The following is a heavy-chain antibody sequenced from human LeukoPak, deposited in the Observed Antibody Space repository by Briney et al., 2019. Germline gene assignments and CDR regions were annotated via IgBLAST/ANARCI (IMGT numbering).Heavy chain of an antibody. D-gene: IGHD3-10*01. J-gene: IGHJ4*02. CDR2: IYYSGST. Sequence: SETLSLTCTVSGGSISSYYWSWIRQPPGKGLEWMAYIYYSGSTNYNPSLKSRVTISLDTSKNQFSLKLTSVTAADTAVYYCARHGGEVRGVIISSFDYWGQGTLVTVSS. CDR3: ARHGGEVRGVIISSFDY. V-gene: IGHV4-59*08. CDR1: GGSISSYY.